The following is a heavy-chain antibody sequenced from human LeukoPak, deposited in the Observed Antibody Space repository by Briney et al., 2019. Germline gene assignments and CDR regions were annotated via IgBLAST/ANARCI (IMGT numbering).Heavy chain of an antibody. V-gene: IGHV3-30*18. CDR3: AKSSGTTFYYYYYYGMDV. CDR2: ISYDGSNK. J-gene: IGHJ6*02. D-gene: IGHD1-1*01. Sequence: GGSLRLSCAASGFTFSSYAMHWVRQAPGKGLEWVAVISYDGSNKYYADSVKGRFTISRDNSKNTLYLQMNSLRAEDTAVYYCAKSSGTTFYYYYYYGMDVWGQGTTVTVSS. CDR1: GFTFSSYA.